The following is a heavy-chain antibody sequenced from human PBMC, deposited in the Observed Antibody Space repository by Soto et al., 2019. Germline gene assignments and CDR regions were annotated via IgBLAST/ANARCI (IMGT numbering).Heavy chain of an antibody. CDR3: AKEVYCSGGSCPFDY. CDR1: GFTFDDYA. Sequence: EVQLVESGGGLVQPGRSLRLSCAASGFTFDDYAMHWVRQAPGKGLEWVSGISWNSGSIGYADSVKGRFTISRDNAKNSLYLQMNSLRAEDTALYYCAKEVYCSGGSCPFDYWGQGTLVTVSS. CDR2: ISWNSGSI. J-gene: IGHJ4*02. D-gene: IGHD2-15*01. V-gene: IGHV3-9*01.